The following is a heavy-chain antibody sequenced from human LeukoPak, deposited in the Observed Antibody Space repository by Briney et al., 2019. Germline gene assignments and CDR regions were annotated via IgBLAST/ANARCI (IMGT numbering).Heavy chain of an antibody. CDR1: GGTFSSYA. CDR3: ARVVVTAIPETSLTNWFDP. J-gene: IGHJ5*02. Sequence: HWASVKVSCKASGGTFSSYAISWVRQAPGQGLEWMGGIIPIFGTANYAQKFQGRVTITTDESTSTAYMELSSLRSEDTAVYYCARVVVTAIPETSLTNWFDPWGQGTLVTVSS. D-gene: IGHD2-21*02. CDR2: IIPIFGTA. V-gene: IGHV1-69*05.